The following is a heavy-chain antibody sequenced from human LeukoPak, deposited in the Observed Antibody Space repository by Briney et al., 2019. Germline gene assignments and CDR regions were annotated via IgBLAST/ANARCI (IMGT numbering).Heavy chain of an antibody. CDR3: ARAPRGDGYGTDY. CDR1: GGNFSSYA. Sequence: ASVKASCKASGGNFSSYAISWVRQAPGQGLEWMGGILPIFGTANYAQKFQGRVTITADKSTSTAYMELSSLRSEDTAVYYCARAPRGDGYGTDYWGQGTLVTVSS. D-gene: IGHD5-24*01. V-gene: IGHV1-69*06. J-gene: IGHJ4*02. CDR2: ILPIFGTA.